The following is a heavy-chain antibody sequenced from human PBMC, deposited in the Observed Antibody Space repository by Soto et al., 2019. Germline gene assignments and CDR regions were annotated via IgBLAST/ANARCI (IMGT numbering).Heavy chain of an antibody. V-gene: IGHV1-69*13. CDR2: IIPIFGTA. CDR1: GGTFSGYA. Sequence: GASVKVSCKASGGTFSGYAISWVRQAPGQGLEWMGGIIPIFGTANYAQKFQGRVTITADESTSTAYMELSSLRSEDTAVYYCARLARGYSYAYYFDYWGQGTLVTVSS. D-gene: IGHD5-18*01. CDR3: ARLARGYSYAYYFDY. J-gene: IGHJ4*02.